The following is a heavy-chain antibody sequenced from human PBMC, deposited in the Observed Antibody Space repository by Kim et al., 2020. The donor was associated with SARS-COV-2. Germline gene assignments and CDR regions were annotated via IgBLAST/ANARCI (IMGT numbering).Heavy chain of an antibody. CDR1: GFTFSSYG. V-gene: IGHV3-33*01. Sequence: GGSLRLSCAASGFTFSSYGMHWVRQAPGKGLEWVAVIWYDGSNKYYADSVKGRFTISRDNSKNTLYLQMNSLRAEDTAVYYCARAPYYYDSSGYYSLVSNYYGMDVWGQGTTVTVSS. CDR2: IWYDGSNK. D-gene: IGHD3-22*01. J-gene: IGHJ6*02. CDR3: ARAPYYYDSSGYYSLVSNYYGMDV.